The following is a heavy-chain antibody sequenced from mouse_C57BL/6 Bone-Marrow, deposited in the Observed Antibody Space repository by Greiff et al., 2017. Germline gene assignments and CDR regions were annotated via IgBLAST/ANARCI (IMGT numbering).Heavy chain of an antibody. V-gene: IGHV1-69*01. CDR3: ASPDYYGNYYWYFDV. CDR2: IDPSDSYT. Sequence: QVQLKQSGAELVMPGASVKLSCKASGYTFTSYWMHWVKQRPGQGLEWIGEIDPSDSYTNYNQKFKGKSTLTVDKSSSTAYMQLSSLTSEDSAVYYCASPDYYGNYYWYFDVWGTGTTVTVSS. J-gene: IGHJ1*03. CDR1: GYTFTSYW. D-gene: IGHD2-1*01.